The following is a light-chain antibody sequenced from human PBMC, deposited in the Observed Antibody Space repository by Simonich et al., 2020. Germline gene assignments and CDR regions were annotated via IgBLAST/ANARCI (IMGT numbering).Light chain of an antibody. CDR2: DAS. CDR1: QSVSSSY. J-gene: IGKJ4*01. Sequence: EIVLTQSPGTLSLSPGERATLSCRASQSVSSSYLAWYKQKPGLAPRFLHYDASSRATGIPDRFSCRGSGTDFTLTISRLEPEDFSVYYCQQYGSSPLTFGGGTKVEIK. CDR3: QQYGSSPLT. V-gene: IGKV3D-20*01.